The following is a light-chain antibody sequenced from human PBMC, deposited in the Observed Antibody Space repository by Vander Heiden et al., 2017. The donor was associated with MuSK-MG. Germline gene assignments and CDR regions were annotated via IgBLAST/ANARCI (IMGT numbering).Light chain of an antibody. J-gene: IGKJ3*01. Sequence: EIVMTQSPATLSVSQGERATLSCRASQSVSNNLAWYQQKPGQAPRLLIYGASTRATGVPARFSGSGSGTEFTLTISSLQSEDFAVYYCQQYNNWPFTFGHGTKVDIK. V-gene: IGKV3-15*01. CDR2: GAS. CDR1: QSVSNN. CDR3: QQYNNWPFT.